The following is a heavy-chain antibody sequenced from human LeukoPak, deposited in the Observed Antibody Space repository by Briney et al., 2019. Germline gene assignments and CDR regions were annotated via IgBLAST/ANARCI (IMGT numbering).Heavy chain of an antibody. J-gene: IGHJ4*02. CDR1: GYTFTRYY. CDR2: INPNSGVT. Sequence: GASVKVSCKASGYTFTRYYLHWVGQAPGQGLEWVGWINPNSGVTNYAQKFQGRVSMTSDTSISTVYMELSRLRYDDTAVYFCSREDYWGQGTLVTVSS. CDR3: SREDY. V-gene: IGHV1-2*02.